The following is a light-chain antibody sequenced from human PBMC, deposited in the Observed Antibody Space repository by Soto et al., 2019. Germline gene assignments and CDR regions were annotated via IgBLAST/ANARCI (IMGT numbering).Light chain of an antibody. CDR1: SSDVGGYNY. V-gene: IGLV2-14*01. Sequence: QSALTQPASVSGSPGQSITISCTGTSSDVGGYNYVSWYQQHPGKAPKLMIYDVSNRPSGVSNRFSGSKSGNTASLTISGLQAEDEADYYCSSYTSSSTLDVVFGGGTKLPVL. CDR2: DVS. CDR3: SSYTSSSTLDVV. J-gene: IGLJ2*01.